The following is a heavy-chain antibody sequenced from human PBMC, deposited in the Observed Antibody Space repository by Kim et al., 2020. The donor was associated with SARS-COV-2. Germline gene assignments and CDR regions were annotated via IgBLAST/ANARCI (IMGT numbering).Heavy chain of an antibody. CDR1: GFTFSSYE. CDR3: AREGGPEYGMDV. Sequence: GGSLRLSCAASGFTFSSYEMNWVRQAPGKGLEWVSYISSSGSTIYYADSVKGRFTISRDNAKNSLYLQMNSLRAEDTAVYYCAREGGPEYGMDVWGQGTTVTVSS. D-gene: IGHD3-16*01. CDR2: ISSSGSTI. V-gene: IGHV3-48*03. J-gene: IGHJ6*02.